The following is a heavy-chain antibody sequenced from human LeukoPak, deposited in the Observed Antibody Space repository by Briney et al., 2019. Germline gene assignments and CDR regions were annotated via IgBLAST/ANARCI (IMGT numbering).Heavy chain of an antibody. D-gene: IGHD4-17*01. CDR3: ARTLTTVTTILGY. CDR2: INPNSGGT. Sequence: ASVKVSCEASGYTFTGYYVHWVRQAPGQGLEWMGWINPNSGGTNYAQKFQGRVTMTRDTSISTAYMELSRLRSDDTAVYYCARTLTTVTTILGYWGQGTLVTVSS. V-gene: IGHV1-2*02. CDR1: GYTFTGYY. J-gene: IGHJ4*02.